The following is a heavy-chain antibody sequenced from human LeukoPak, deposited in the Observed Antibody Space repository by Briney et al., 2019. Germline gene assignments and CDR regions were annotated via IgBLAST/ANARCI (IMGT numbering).Heavy chain of an antibody. CDR3: ARDSSGYYYVGSGLTTPPDY. J-gene: IGHJ4*02. V-gene: IGHV3-7*01. D-gene: IGHD3-22*01. CDR2: IKQDGSEK. Sequence: AGGSLRLSCAASGFTVSSNYMSWVRQAPGKGLEWVANIKQDGSEKYYVDSVKGRFTISRDNAKNSLYLQMNSLRAEDTAVYYCARDSSGYYYVGSGLTTPPDYWGQGTLVTVSS. CDR1: GFTVSSNY.